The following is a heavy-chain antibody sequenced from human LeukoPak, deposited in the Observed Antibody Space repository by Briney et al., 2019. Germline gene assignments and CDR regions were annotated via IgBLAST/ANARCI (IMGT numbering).Heavy chain of an antibody. CDR3: ASTYYDILTGPGRFDP. Sequence: SETLSLTCTVSGGPISSGDYYWSWIRQPPGKGLEWIGYIYYSGSTYYNPSLKSRVTISVDTSKNQFSLKLSSVTAADTAVYYCASTYYDILTGPGRFDPWGQGTLVTVSS. CDR1: GGPISSGDYY. V-gene: IGHV4-30-4*01. J-gene: IGHJ5*02. CDR2: IYYSGST. D-gene: IGHD3-9*01.